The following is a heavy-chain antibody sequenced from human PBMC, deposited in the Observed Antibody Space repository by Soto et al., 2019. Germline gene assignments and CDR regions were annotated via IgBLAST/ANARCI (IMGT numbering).Heavy chain of an antibody. D-gene: IGHD3-9*01. J-gene: IGHJ4*02. Sequence: PSVTLRLTCAVCGGSFSGYYWTWIRQPPGKGLEWIGAINRSGSITFYPSLKSRLTISLDTAKKNFSHKLSYVTDADTAAYYYASSDRTILPSKIVDLCDQGSMV. V-gene: IGHV4-34*01. CDR2: INRSGSI. CDR3: ASSDRTILPSKIVDL. CDR1: GGSFSGYY.